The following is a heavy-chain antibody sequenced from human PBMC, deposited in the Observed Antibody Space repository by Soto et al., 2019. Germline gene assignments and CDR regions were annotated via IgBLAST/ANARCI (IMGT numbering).Heavy chain of an antibody. J-gene: IGHJ6*02. V-gene: IGHV1-2*04. D-gene: IGHD2-21*01. CDR3: ARDLYCGNSVGGYYYYYGMDV. CDR1: GYTFTGYY. CDR2: INPNSGGT. Sequence: ASVKVSCKASGYTFTGYYMHWVRQAPGQGLEWMGWINPNSGGTNYAQKFQGWVTMTRDTSISTAYMELSRLRSDDTAVYYCARDLYCGNSVGGYYYYYGMDVVGQCTTVTVS.